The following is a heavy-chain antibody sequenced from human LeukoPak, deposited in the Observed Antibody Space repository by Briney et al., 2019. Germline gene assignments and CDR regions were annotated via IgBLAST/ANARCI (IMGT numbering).Heavy chain of an antibody. CDR3: AKDRIGVAAPKAYFDY. Sequence: QPGRSLRLSCAASGFSLSTYGVHWVRQAPGKGLEWVAVISYDGTNKDYADSVKGRFTISRDNSKNTLYLRMDSLRAEDTAVYYCAKDRIGVAAPKAYFDYWGQGTLVTVSS. CDR1: GFSLSTYG. CDR2: ISYDGTNK. V-gene: IGHV3-30*18. J-gene: IGHJ4*02. D-gene: IGHD6-19*01.